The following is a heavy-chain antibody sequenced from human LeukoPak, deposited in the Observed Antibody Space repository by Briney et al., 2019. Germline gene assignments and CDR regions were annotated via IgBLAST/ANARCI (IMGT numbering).Heavy chain of an antibody. D-gene: IGHD3-10*01. V-gene: IGHV4-34*01. Sequence: SETLSLTCAVYGGSFSGYYWSWIRQPPGKGLEWIGEINHSGSTNCNPSLKSRVTISVDTSKNQFSLKLSSVTAADTAVYYCARGSITMVRGVKSPHFDYWGQGTLVTVSS. CDR3: ARGSITMVRGVKSPHFDY. J-gene: IGHJ4*02. CDR1: GGSFSGYY. CDR2: INHSGST.